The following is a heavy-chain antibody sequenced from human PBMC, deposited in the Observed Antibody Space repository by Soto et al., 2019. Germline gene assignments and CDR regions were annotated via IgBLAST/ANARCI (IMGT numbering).Heavy chain of an antibody. V-gene: IGHV3-74*01. D-gene: IGHD3-16*01. CDR2: INSEGSST. CDR3: AREGDPYYYYMDV. Sequence: PGGSLRLSCAASGFTFSSYWMHWVRQAPGKGLVWVSRINSEGSSTSYADSVKGRFTISRDNAKNTLYLQMNSLRAEDTAVYYCAREGDPYYYYMDVWGKGTTVTVSS. CDR1: GFTFSSYW. J-gene: IGHJ6*03.